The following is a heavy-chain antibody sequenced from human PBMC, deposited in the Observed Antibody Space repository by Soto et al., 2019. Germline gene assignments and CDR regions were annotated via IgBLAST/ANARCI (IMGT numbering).Heavy chain of an antibody. CDR1: GGSISSGDYY. CDR2: IYYSGST. V-gene: IGHV4-30-4*01. J-gene: IGHJ4*02. Sequence: PSETLSLTCTVSGGSISSGDYYWSWIRQPPGKGLEWIGYIYYSGSTYYNPSLKSRVTISVDTSKNQFSLKLSSVTAADTAVYYCAREGAGYCGGDCSYFDYWGQGTLVTFSS. CDR3: AREGAGYCGGDCSYFDY. D-gene: IGHD2-21*02.